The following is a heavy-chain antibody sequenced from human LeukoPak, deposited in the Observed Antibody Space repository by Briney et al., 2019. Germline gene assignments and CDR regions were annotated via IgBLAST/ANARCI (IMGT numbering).Heavy chain of an antibody. CDR2: ISGDGDST. Sequence: PGGSLRLSCAASGFTFTSYALDWVRHAPGKGLEWISVISGDGDSTHYADSVKGRFTISRDNSKNTLYLQMNSLKADDTAVYYCARDEYKADAYWGQGTLVTVSS. V-gene: IGHV3-23*01. CDR3: ARDEYKADAY. J-gene: IGHJ4*02. D-gene: IGHD2/OR15-2a*01. CDR1: GFTFTSYA.